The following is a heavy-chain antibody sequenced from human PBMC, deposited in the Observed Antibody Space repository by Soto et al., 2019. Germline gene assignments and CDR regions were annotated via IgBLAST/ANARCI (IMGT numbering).Heavy chain of an antibody. CDR3: ARYQLLLYRHAFDI. D-gene: IGHD2-2*01. Sequence: SETLSLTCTVSGGSISSSSYYWGWIRQPPGKGLEWIGSIYYSGSTYYNPSLKSRVTISVDTSKNQFSLKLSSVTAADTAVYYCARYQLLLYRHAFDIWGQGTMVTVSS. J-gene: IGHJ3*02. V-gene: IGHV4-39*01. CDR1: GGSISSSSYY. CDR2: IYYSGST.